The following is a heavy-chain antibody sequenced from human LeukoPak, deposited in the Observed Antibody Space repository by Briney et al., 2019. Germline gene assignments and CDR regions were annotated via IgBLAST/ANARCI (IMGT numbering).Heavy chain of an antibody. Sequence: SETLSLTCTVFGGSISHSYWSWIRQSAGRGLEWIGRMYVSGNTNYNPSLKSRVTLSLETSKNQFSLRLNSVTAADTAVYYCARDTAGGSYYNVFDLWGRGTLVVVSS. CDR2: MYVSGNT. D-gene: IGHD1-26*01. CDR3: ARDTAGGSYYNVFDL. J-gene: IGHJ4*02. CDR1: GGSISHSY. V-gene: IGHV4-4*07.